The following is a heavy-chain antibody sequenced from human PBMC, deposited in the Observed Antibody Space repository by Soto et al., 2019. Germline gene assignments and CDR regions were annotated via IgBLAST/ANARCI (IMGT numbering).Heavy chain of an antibody. CDR3: ARGGTVWFGELLYYGMDV. J-gene: IGHJ6*02. V-gene: IGHV3-33*01. CDR2: IWYDGSNK. Sequence: LRLSCAASGFTFSSYGMHWVRQAPGKGLEWVAVIWYDGSNKYYADSVKGRFTISRDNSKNTLYLQMNSLRAEDTAVYYCARGGTVWFGELLYYGMDVWGQGTTVTVSS. CDR1: GFTFSSYG. D-gene: IGHD3-10*01.